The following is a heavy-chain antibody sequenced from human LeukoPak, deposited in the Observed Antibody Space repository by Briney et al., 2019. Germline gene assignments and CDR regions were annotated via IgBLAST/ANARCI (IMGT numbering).Heavy chain of an antibody. CDR2: IYYSGST. Sequence: SQTLSLTCTVSGGSISSGDYYWSWLRQPPGQGLEWIVYIYYSGSTYYNPSLKSRVTISVDTSKNQFSLKLSSVTAADTAVYYCARERGYYGMDVWGQGTTVTVSS. CDR3: ARERGYYGMDV. CDR1: GGSISSGDYY. V-gene: IGHV4-30-4*01. J-gene: IGHJ6*02.